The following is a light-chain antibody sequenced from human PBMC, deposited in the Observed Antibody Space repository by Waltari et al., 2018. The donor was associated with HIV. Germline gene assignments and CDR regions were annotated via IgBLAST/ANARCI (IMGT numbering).Light chain of an antibody. CDR1: GSNIGTNP. CDR2: GNN. Sequence: QSVLTQPPSAPGAPGHRVITPCSGTGSNIGTNPIIWYQHLPGTAPRLLIDGNNQRPAGVPDRFSGSKSGTSGSLAISGLQSEDETDYYCATWDDTQNGWVFGAGTKLTVL. V-gene: IGLV1-44*01. CDR3: ATWDDTQNGWV. J-gene: IGLJ3*02.